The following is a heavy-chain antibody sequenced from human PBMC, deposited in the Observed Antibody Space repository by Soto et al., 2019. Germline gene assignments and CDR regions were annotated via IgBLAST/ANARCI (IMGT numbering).Heavy chain of an antibody. V-gene: IGHV4-39*01. CDR1: GGSISSSSYY. Sequence: SETLSLTCTVSGGSISSSSYYWGWIRQPPGKGLEWIGSIYYSGSTYYNPSLKSRVTISVDTSKNQFSLKLSSVTAADTAVYYCARRGYYYGMDVWGQGTTVTVSS. J-gene: IGHJ6*02. CDR3: ARRGYYYGMDV. CDR2: IYYSGST.